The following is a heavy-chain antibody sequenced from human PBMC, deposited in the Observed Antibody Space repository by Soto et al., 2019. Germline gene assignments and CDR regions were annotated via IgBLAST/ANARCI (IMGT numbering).Heavy chain of an antibody. Sequence: QITLKESGPTLVKPTQTLTLTCTFSGFSLSSTRMAVGWIRQPPGKALKWLALIYWDDDKRYSPFLKSRLTITTDTSKNQMVLTMSNMDPVDTARYYCAHIVVAGLGYYFDYWGQGTLVTVSS. CDR3: AHIVVAGLGYYFDY. J-gene: IGHJ4*02. D-gene: IGHD6-19*01. CDR2: IYWDDDK. V-gene: IGHV2-5*02. CDR1: GFSLSSTRMA.